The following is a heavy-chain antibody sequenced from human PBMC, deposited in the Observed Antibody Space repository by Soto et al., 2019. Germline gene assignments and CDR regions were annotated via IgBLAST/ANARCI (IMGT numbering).Heavy chain of an antibody. CDR2: ISYSGSI. D-gene: IGHD2-21*02. CDR3: ARHQYRLVVVTYYFDY. V-gene: IGHV4-59*08. CDR1: GASITTDY. J-gene: IGHJ4*02. Sequence: PSETLSLTCSVSGASITTDYWSWIRQPPGKGLEWIGSISYSGSIKYNPSLESRVMISLDTSMNQFSLNLSSVTAADTAVYYCARHQYRLVVVTYYFDYWVQGTLVTVSS.